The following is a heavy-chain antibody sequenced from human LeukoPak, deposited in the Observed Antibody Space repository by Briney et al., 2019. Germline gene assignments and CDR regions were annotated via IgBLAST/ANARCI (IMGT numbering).Heavy chain of an antibody. CDR3: ARQSTIAAARIDP. Sequence: SSETLSLTCTVSGGSISDSNYYWGWIRQPPGRGLEWIGNIYYSGSTYYSPSLKSRVTVSVDTSKNQFSLKLSSVTAADTAVYYCARQSTIAAARIDPWGQGTLVTVSS. D-gene: IGHD6-25*01. CDR1: GGSISDSNYY. V-gene: IGHV4-39*01. CDR2: IYYSGST. J-gene: IGHJ5*02.